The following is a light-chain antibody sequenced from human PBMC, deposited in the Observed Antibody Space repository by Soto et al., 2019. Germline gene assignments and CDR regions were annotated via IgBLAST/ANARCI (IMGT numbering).Light chain of an antibody. CDR3: PSSDSSLSVV. V-gene: IGLV1-40*01. Sequence: QAVVTQPPSVSGAPGQRVTISCTGSSSNIGAGYDVHWYQQLPGTAPKLLIYGNSNRPSGVPDRFSGSKSGTSASLAITGLQDEDEADYYCPSSDSSLSVVVGGGTKVTVL. CDR2: GNS. J-gene: IGLJ2*01. CDR1: SSNIGAGYD.